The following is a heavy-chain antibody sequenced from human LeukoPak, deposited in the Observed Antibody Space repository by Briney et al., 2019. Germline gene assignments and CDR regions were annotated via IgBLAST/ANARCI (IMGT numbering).Heavy chain of an antibody. J-gene: IGHJ4*02. V-gene: IGHV1-18*01. CDR2: IGAYNGNT. CDR3: ARDVYLGVVITSSDFDY. D-gene: IGHD3-3*01. Sequence: VASVKVSCKASGYTFTSYGISWVRQAPGQGLEWMGWIGAYNGNTNYAQKLQGRVTMTTDTSTSTAYMELRSLRSDDTAVYYCARDVYLGVVITSSDFDYWGQGTLVTVSS. CDR1: GYTFTSYG.